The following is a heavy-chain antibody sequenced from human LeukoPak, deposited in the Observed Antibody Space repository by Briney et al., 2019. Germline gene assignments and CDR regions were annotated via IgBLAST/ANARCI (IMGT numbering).Heavy chain of an antibody. CDR1: GFTVSSNY. D-gene: IGHD5-18*01. CDR3: AKDAATAMVTSDYYYYGMDV. Sequence: GGSLRLSCAASGFTVSSNYMSWVRQAPGKGLEWASAISGSGGSTYYADSVKGRFTISRDNSKNTLYLQMNSLRAEDTAVYYCAKDAATAMVTSDYYYYGMDVWGQGTTVTVSS. CDR2: ISGSGGST. V-gene: IGHV3-23*01. J-gene: IGHJ6*02.